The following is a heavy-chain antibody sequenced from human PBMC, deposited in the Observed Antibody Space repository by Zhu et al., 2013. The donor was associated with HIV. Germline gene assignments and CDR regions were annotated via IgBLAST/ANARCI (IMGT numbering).Heavy chain of an antibody. CDR2: VVPVLGTD. D-gene: IGHD1-1*01. V-gene: IGHV1-69*01. CDR1: GSTFSSYA. Sequence: QVQLVQSGPEVKKPGSSVKVSCKSSGSTFSSYAFSWVRQAPGQGLEWMGDVVPVLGTDNYSPRFRGRVTITADETTRTAYMDLSGLTSDDTAVYYCARSRTLEEAEYFQRWGQGTLVIVSS. J-gene: IGHJ1*01. CDR3: ARSRTLEEAEYFQR.